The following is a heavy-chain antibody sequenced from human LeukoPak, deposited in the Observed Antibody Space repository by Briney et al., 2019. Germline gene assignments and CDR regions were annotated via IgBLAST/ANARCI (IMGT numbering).Heavy chain of an antibody. D-gene: IGHD4-23*01. CDR2: ITSDSSII. Sequence: GGSMRLSCAASGFTFSSYNMNWVRQAPGKGLEWISYITSDSSIIYYADSVKGRFTISRDNAKNSLYLQMTSLRAEDTAVYYCARGLRWVDYWGQGTLVTVSS. J-gene: IGHJ4*02. CDR3: ARGLRWVDY. V-gene: IGHV3-48*04. CDR1: GFTFSSYN.